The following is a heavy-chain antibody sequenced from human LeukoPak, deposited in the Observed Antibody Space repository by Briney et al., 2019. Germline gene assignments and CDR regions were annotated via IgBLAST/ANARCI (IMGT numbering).Heavy chain of an antibody. CDR2: ISAYNGNT. V-gene: IGHV1-18*01. Sequence: VASVKVSCKASGYTFTSYGISWVRQAPGQGPEWMGWISAYNGNTNYAQKLQGRVTMTTDTSTSTAYMELRSLRSDDTAVYYCAREYYYDSSGPAFFDYWGQGTLVTVSS. D-gene: IGHD3-22*01. CDR3: AREYYYDSSGPAFFDY. J-gene: IGHJ4*02. CDR1: GYTFTSYG.